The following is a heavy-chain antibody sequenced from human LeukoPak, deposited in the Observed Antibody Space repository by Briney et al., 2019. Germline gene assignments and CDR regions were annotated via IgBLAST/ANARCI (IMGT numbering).Heavy chain of an antibody. CDR3: ARDYRCSSTSGYSTAC. CDR1: GYTFTGYY. Sequence: ASLKVSSKASGYTFTGYYMHWVRQAPGQGLEWMGWINPNSGGTNYAQKFQGRVTMTRDTSISTAYMELSRLRSDHTAVYYCARDYRCSSTSGYSTACWGQGTLVTVCS. V-gene: IGHV1-2*02. D-gene: IGHD2-2*01. J-gene: IGHJ4*02. CDR2: INPNSGGT.